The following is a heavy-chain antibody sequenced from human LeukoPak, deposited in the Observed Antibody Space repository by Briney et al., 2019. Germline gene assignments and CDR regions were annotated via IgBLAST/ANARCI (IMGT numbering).Heavy chain of an antibody. CDR1: GFTFSSYA. J-gene: IGHJ4*02. V-gene: IGHV3-23*01. Sequence: QPGGSLRLSCAASGFTFSSYAMSWVRQAPGKGLEWVSAISGSGGSTYYADSVKGRFTISRDNSKNTLYLQMNSLRAEDTAVYYCAKTGSLSSIAALSSRIANDYWGQGTLVTVSS. CDR2: ISGSGGST. CDR3: AKTGSLSSIAALSSRIANDY. D-gene: IGHD6-6*01.